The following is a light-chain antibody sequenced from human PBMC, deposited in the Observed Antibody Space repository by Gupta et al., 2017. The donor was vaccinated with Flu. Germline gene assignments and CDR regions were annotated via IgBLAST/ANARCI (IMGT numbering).Light chain of an antibody. J-gene: IGKJ4*01. CDR3: QHRSNWPLT. CDR1: QSLSNY. CDR2: DAS. Sequence: PAALSFSPRERATLSCMASQSLSNYLAWYQQKPGQSPKLLIYDASNWATGVPARFSGSGSGTDFTLIISSLEADDFAIYYCQHRSNWPLTFGGGTKVEVK. V-gene: IGKV3-11*01.